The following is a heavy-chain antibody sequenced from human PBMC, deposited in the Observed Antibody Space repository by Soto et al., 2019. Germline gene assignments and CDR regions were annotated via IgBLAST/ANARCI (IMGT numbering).Heavy chain of an antibody. D-gene: IGHD3-9*01. J-gene: IGHJ4*02. CDR3: ARESADILTGYIRGGFDY. V-gene: IGHV4-31*03. Sequence: SETLSLTCTVSGGSISSGGYYWSWIRQHPGKVLEWIGYIYYSGSTYYNPSLKSRVTISVDTSKNQFSLKLSSVTAAETAVYYCARESADILTGYIRGGFDYWGQGTLVTVSS. CDR2: IYYSGST. CDR1: GGSISSGGYY.